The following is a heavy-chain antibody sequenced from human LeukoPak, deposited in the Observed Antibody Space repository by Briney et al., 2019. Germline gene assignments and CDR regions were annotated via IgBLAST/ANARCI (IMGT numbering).Heavy chain of an antibody. CDR1: GFTVSSNH. Sequence: GGSLRLSCAASGFTVSSNHISWVRQAPGKGLEWVSVLFSGGSTHYADSVRGRFIISRDDSKNTVFLQMNSLRAEDTAVYYCARDGTDAFDIWGQGTMVTVSS. J-gene: IGHJ3*02. D-gene: IGHD6-13*01. CDR3: ARDGTDAFDI. V-gene: IGHV3-66*01. CDR2: LFSGGST.